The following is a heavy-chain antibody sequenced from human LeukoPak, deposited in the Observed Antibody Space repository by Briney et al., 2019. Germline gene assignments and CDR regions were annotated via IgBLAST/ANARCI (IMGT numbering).Heavy chain of an antibody. D-gene: IGHD3-22*01. V-gene: IGHV3-53*01. CDR3: ARSPRIYDSSGYYLVEYFDL. CDR1: GFTVSTNY. Sequence: GGSLRLSCAASGFTVSTNYMSWVRQAPGNGLEWVSIIYSGGSTSYADSVKGRFTISRDISKNTLFLQMSSLRAEDTAVYYCARSPRIYDSSGYYLVEYFDLWGRGTLVTVSS. CDR2: IYSGGST. J-gene: IGHJ2*01.